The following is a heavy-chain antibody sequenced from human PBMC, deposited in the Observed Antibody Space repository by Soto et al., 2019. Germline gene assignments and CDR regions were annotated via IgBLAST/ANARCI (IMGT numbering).Heavy chain of an antibody. CDR1: GFTFGDYA. D-gene: IGHD1-26*01. CDR3: TREIWRSGSYSGAFDI. V-gene: IGHV3-49*03. CDR2: IRSKAYGGAT. J-gene: IGHJ3*02. Sequence: PGGSLRLSCTASGFTFGDYAMSWFRQAPGKGLEWVGFIRSKAYGGATEYAASVKGRFTISRDDSKSIAYLQMNSLKTEDTAVYYCTREIWRSGSYSGAFDIWGQGTMVTVSS.